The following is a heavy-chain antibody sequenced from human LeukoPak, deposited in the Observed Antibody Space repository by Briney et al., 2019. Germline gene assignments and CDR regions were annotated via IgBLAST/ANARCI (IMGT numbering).Heavy chain of an antibody. CDR1: GFTFSSYG. CDR2: IRYDGSNK. CDR3: AKDSDTPGCFDY. D-gene: IGHD2-2*02. Sequence: GGSLRLSCAASGFTFSSYGMHWVRQAPGKGLEWVAFIRYDGSNKYYADSVKGRFAISRDNSKNTVYLQMTSLRADDTAIYFCAKDSDTPGCFDYWGQGTPVTVSS. V-gene: IGHV3-30*02. J-gene: IGHJ4*02.